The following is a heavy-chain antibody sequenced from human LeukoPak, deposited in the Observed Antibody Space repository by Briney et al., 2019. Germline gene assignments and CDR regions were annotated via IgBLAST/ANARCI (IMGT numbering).Heavy chain of an antibody. CDR3: ARDDGHSSSWTDAFDI. J-gene: IGHJ3*02. CDR2: ISAYNGNT. Sequence: ASVKVSCKASGYTFTSYGISWVRQAPGQGLEWMGWISAYNGNTNYAQKLQGRVTMTTDTSTSTAYMELRSLRSDDTAVYYCARDDGHSSSWTDAFDIWGQGTMVTVSS. CDR1: GYTFTSYG. D-gene: IGHD6-13*01. V-gene: IGHV1-18*01.